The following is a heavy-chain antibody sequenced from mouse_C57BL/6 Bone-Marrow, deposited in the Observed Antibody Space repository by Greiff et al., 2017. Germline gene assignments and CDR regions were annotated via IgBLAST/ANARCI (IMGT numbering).Heavy chain of an antibody. CDR3: AILIYYYGSSYKYYAMDY. V-gene: IGHV1-58*01. J-gene: IGHJ4*01. Sequence: EVQLQESGAELVRPGSSVKMSCKTSGYTFTSYGINWVKQRPGQGLEWIGYIYIGNGYTEYNEKFKGKATLTSDTSSSTAYMQLSSLTSEDSAIDVCAILIYYYGSSYKYYAMDYWGQGTSVTVSS. CDR1: GYTFTSYG. D-gene: IGHD1-1*01. CDR2: IYIGNGYT.